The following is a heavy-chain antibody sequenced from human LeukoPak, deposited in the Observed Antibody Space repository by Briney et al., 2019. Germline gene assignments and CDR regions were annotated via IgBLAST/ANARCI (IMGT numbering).Heavy chain of an antibody. CDR3: AKEKDIVATIGAH. CDR2: IRYDGGNK. CDR1: GFTFSSYG. Sequence: PGGSLRLSCAASGFTFSSYGMHWVRQAPGKGLEWVAFIRYDGGNKYYADSVKGRFTISRDNSKNTLYLQMNSLRAEDTAVYYCAKEKDIVATIGAHWGQGTLVTVSS. D-gene: IGHD5-12*01. V-gene: IGHV3-30*02. J-gene: IGHJ4*02.